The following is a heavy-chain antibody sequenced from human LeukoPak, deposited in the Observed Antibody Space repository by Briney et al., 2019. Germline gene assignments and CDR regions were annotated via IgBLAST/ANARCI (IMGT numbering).Heavy chain of an antibody. Sequence: PGGSLRLPCAASGLTLDEYGMSWVRQAPGKGLEWVFGINRNGGITGYAESVKGRFTISRDNAKNSLYLQMNSLRAEDTASYHCARKGLGGELGGFDYWGQGTLVTVSS. CDR2: INRNGGIT. CDR1: GLTLDEYG. J-gene: IGHJ4*02. D-gene: IGHD1-26*01. V-gene: IGHV3-20*01. CDR3: ARKGLGGELGGFDY.